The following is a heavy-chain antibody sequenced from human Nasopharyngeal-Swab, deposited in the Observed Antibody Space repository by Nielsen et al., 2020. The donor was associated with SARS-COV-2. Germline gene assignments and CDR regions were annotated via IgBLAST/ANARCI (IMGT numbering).Heavy chain of an antibody. CDR1: GGSISSGSYY. J-gene: IGHJ6*03. CDR2: IYTSGGT. D-gene: IGHD4-17*01. Sequence: SETLSLTCTVSGGSISSGSYYWSWIRQPAGKGLEWIGRIYTSGGTNYNPSLKSRVTISVDTSKNQFSLKLSSVTAADTAVYYCARGLRGVTTYYYYYYMDVWGKGTTVTVSS. V-gene: IGHV4-61*02. CDR3: ARGLRGVTTYYYYYYMDV.